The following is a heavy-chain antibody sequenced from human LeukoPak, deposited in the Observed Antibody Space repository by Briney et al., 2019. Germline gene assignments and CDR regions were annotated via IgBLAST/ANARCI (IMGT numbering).Heavy chain of an antibody. D-gene: IGHD3-10*01. CDR2: MNPNSGNT. CDR3: ARASAPKNWFDP. V-gene: IGHV1-8*02. Sequence: ASVKVSCKASGYTFTGYYMHWVRQAPGQGLEWMGWMNPNSGNTGYAQKFQGRVTMTRNTSISTAYMELSSLRSEDTAVYYCARASAPKNWFDPWGQGTLVTVSS. CDR1: GYTFTGYY. J-gene: IGHJ5*02.